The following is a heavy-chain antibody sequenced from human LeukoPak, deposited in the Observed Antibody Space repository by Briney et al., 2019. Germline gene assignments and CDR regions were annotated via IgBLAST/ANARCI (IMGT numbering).Heavy chain of an antibody. J-gene: IGHJ4*02. CDR2: IYHSGST. Sequence: SETLSLTCAVSGGSISSGDYSWSWIRQPPGKGLEWIGYIYHSGSTYYNPSLKSRVTISVDRFKSQFSLKLTSVSAADTAVYYCARYYYFHSSGYFDYWGQGTLVTVSS. V-gene: IGHV4-30-2*01. CDR1: GGSISSGDYS. D-gene: IGHD3-22*01. CDR3: ARYYYFHSSGYFDY.